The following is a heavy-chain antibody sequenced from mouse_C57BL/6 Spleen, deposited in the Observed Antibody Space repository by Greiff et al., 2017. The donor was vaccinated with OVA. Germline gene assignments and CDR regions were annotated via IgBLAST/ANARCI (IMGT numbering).Heavy chain of an antibody. CDR1: GYTFTSYT. D-gene: IGHD1-1*01. CDR3: ARANYYGSCYFDY. J-gene: IGHJ2*01. CDR2: INPSSGYT. V-gene: IGHV1-4*01. Sequence: VQLQQSGAELARPGASVKMSCKASGYTFTSYTMHWVNQRPGQGLEWIGYINPSSGYTKSNQKVKDKATLTADKSSSTACMQLSSLTSGDSAVYNCARANYYGSCYFDYWGQGTTLTVSS.